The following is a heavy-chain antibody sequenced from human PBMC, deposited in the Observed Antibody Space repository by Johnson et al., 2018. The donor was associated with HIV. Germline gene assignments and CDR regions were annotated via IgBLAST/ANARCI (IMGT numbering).Heavy chain of an antibody. J-gene: IGHJ3*02. CDR1: GFTFSSYA. Sequence: HVQLVESGGGVVQPGRSLRLSCAASGFTFSSYAMHWVRQAPGKGLEWVAVISYDGSNKYFTDSVRGRFTISRDNSRNTLFLQMNSLRAEDTGVYYFVRRFYDSSAFDIWGQGTMVTVSS. CDR2: ISYDGSNK. V-gene: IGHV3-30*04. D-gene: IGHD3-22*01. CDR3: VRRFYDSSAFDI.